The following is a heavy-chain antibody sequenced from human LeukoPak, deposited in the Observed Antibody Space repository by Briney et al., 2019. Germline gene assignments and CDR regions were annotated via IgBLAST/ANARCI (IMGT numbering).Heavy chain of an antibody. V-gene: IGHV4-59*01. CDR1: GGSISSYY. J-gene: IGHJ4*02. CDR3: ARSRWFGELLHFDY. D-gene: IGHD3-10*01. CDR2: IYYSGST. Sequence: NPSETLSLTCTVSGGSISSYYWSWIRQRPGKGLEWIGYIYYSGSTNYNPSLKSRVTISVDTSKNQFSLKLSSVTAADTAVYYCARSRWFGELLHFDYWGQGTLVTVSS.